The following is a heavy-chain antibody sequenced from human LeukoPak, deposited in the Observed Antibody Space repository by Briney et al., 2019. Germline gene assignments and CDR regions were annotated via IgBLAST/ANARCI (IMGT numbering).Heavy chain of an antibody. J-gene: IGHJ6*02. Sequence: GGSLRLSCTASGFTFGDYAMRWVRQAPGKGLEWVGFIRSKAYGGTTEYAASVKGRFTISRDDSKSIAYLQMNSLKTEDTAVYYCTRAVQGYSYGYYYYYYGMDVWGQGTTVTVSS. D-gene: IGHD5-18*01. CDR2: IRSKAYGGTT. CDR3: TRAVQGYSYGYYYYYYGMDV. CDR1: GFTFGDYA. V-gene: IGHV3-49*04.